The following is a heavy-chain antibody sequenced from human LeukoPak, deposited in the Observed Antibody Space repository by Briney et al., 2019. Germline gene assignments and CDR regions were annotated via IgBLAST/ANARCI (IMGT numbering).Heavy chain of an antibody. D-gene: IGHD2-2*01. J-gene: IGHJ4*02. CDR3: AKDGGYCSSTSCRSDY. CDR1: GFTFSSYA. V-gene: IGHV3-23*01. Sequence: GGSLRLSCAASGFTFSSYAMSWVRQAPGKRLEWVSAISGSGGSTYYADSVKGRFTISRDNSKNTLYLQMNSLRAEDTAVYYCAKDGGYCSSTSCRSDYWGQGTLVTVSS. CDR2: ISGSGGST.